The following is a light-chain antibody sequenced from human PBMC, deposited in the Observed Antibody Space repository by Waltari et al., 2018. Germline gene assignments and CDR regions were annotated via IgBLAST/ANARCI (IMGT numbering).Light chain of an antibody. Sequence: EIVLTQSPATLSLSPGERATLSCRASQSVSSSLGWYQQRPGQAPRLLIYEASSRATGIPARFIGSGSGTDFTLTISSLEPEDFAVYYCQQRSKWPITFGQGTRLEIK. CDR3: QQRSKWPIT. CDR1: QSVSSS. V-gene: IGKV3-11*01. CDR2: EAS. J-gene: IGKJ5*01.